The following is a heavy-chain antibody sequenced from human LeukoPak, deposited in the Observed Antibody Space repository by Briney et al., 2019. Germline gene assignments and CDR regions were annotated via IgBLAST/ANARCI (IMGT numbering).Heavy chain of an antibody. CDR3: ARAIRSGTYYLVY. CDR1: GFTFSSYS. J-gene: IGHJ4*02. CDR2: ISTSNDTI. V-gene: IGHV3-48*01. Sequence: GGSLRLSCAASGFTFSSYSMNWVRQAPGRGLEWVSYISTSNDTIYYADSVKGRFTISRDNAKNSLYLQMNSLRGEDTAVYYCARAIRSGTYYLVYWGQGTLVTVSS. D-gene: IGHD3-10*01.